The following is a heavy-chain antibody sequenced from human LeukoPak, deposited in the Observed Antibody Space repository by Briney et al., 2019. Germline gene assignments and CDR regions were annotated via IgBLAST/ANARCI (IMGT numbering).Heavy chain of an antibody. CDR3: ARVDSGNYDY. CDR1: GFRFSSYV. D-gene: IGHD1-26*01. V-gene: IGHV3-23*01. J-gene: IGHJ4*02. Sequence: GGSLRLSCAASGFRFSSYVMSWVRQAPGKGLEYVSSIDGSDGGSYYADSVKGRFTISRDNSKNTLFLQMNSLGVEVTAVYYCARVDSGNYDYWGQGTLLTVSS. CDR2: IDGSDGGS.